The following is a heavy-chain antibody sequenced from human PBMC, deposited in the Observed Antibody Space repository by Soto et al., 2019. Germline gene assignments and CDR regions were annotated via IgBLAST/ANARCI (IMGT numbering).Heavy chain of an antibody. V-gene: IGHV3-11*06. CDR3: ASVGPGYCSGCSCYSGRGFDI. J-gene: IGHJ3*02. Sequence: QVQLVESGGGLVKPGGSLRLSCAASGFTFSDYYMSWIRQAPGKGLEWGSCISSSSCYTNYAASVKGRFTNSRDNVKNSLYLQSNSLRAGDTAVYYCASVGPGYCSGCSCYSGRGFDIWGQGTMVTVSS. D-gene: IGHD2-15*01. CDR2: ISSSSCYT. CDR1: GFTFSDYY.